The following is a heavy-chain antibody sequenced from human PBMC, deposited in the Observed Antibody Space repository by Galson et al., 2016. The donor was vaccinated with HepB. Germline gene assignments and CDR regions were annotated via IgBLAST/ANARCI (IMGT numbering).Heavy chain of an antibody. Sequence: CAISGDSVSSNSATWNWIRQSPSRGLEWLGRTYYRSAWIDDYAISVKSRISINPDTSKNRFSLHLNSVTPVHTAVYYCARERRYCTEGSCYSFDYGGLGTLVTVPS. V-gene: IGHV6-1*01. J-gene: IGHJ4*02. CDR2: TYYRSAWID. CDR1: GDSVSSNSAT. CDR3: ARERRYCTEGSCYSFDY. D-gene: IGHD2-15*01.